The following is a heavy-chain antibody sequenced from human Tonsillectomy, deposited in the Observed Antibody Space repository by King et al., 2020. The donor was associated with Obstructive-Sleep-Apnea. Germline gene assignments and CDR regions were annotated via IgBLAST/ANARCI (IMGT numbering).Heavy chain of an antibody. D-gene: IGHD1-26*01. V-gene: IGHV3-30*04. J-gene: IGHJ3*02. CDR3: ASLVGATSWDAFDI. CDR2: ISSDGSNQ. Sequence: VQLVESGGGVVQPGRSLKLSCAASGFTFSNYTMHWVRQAPGKGLEWVAGISSDGSNQFYADSVKGRFTISRDNSKNTLYLRMNSLRAEDTAVYDCASLVGATSWDAFDIWGQGTVVSVSS. CDR1: GFTFSNYT.